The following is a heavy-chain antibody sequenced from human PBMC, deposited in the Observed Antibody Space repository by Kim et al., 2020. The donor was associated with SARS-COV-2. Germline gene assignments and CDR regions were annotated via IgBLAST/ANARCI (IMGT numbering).Heavy chain of an antibody. CDR3: ARVSYGSASYYWFDP. V-gene: IGHV3-11*05. D-gene: IGHD3-10*01. Sequence: ADCVKSRLTLSRANAKNSQYLQNNSLRAEDTAVYYCARVSYGSASYYWFDPWGQGTLVTVSS. J-gene: IGHJ5*02.